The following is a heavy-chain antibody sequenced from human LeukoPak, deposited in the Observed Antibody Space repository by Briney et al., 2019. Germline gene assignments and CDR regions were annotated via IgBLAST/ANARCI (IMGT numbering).Heavy chain of an antibody. CDR1: GFTFSSYG. D-gene: IGHD5-12*01. CDR2: IRYDGSNK. V-gene: IGHV3-30*02. Sequence: GGSLRLSCAASGFTFSSYGMHWVRQAPGKGLEWVAFIRYDGSNKYYADSVKGRFTISRDNSKNTLYLQMNSLRAEDTAVYYCAKDGSRGYSGYDRGYFDYWGQGTLVTVSS. J-gene: IGHJ4*02. CDR3: AKDGSRGYSGYDRGYFDY.